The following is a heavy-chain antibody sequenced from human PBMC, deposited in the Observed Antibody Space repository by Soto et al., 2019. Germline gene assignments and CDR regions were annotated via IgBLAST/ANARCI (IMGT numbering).Heavy chain of an antibody. V-gene: IGHV3-30*03. CDR2: ISYDGSNK. Sequence: QVQLVEYGGGVVQPGRSLRLSCAASGFTFSSYGMHWIRQAPGKGLEWVAVISYDGSNKYYADSVKGRFTISRDNSKTTRYLKMNSRRAEDTAVYYCARDGNYYDSSGPGFDYWAREPWSPSPQ. J-gene: IGHJ4*02. CDR3: ARDGNYYDSSGPGFDY. CDR1: GFTFSSYG. D-gene: IGHD3-22*01.